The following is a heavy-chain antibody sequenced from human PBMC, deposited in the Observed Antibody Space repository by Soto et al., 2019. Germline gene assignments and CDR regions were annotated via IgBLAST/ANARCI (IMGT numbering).Heavy chain of an antibody. CDR3: ARDSPPLNWNYGVAFDI. D-gene: IGHD1-7*01. CDR1: GFTFSDYY. CDR2: ISSSGSTI. J-gene: IGHJ3*02. Sequence: GGSLRLSCAASGFTFSDYYMSWIRQAPGKGLEWVSYISSSGSTIYYADSVKGRFTISRDNAKNSLYLQMNSLRAEDTAVYYCARDSPPLNWNYGVAFDIWGQGTMVTVSS. V-gene: IGHV3-11*01.